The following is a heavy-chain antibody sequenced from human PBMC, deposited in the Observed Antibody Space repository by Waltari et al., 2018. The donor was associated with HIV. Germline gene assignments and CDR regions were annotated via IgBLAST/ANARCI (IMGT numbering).Heavy chain of an antibody. CDR3: AKEPLAARGAFDI. D-gene: IGHD6-6*01. CDR1: GFTFSSYA. V-gene: IGHV3-23*01. Sequence: EVQLLESGGGLVQPGGSLRLSCAASGFTFSSYALSWVRPAPGKGLEWVSAISGSGGSTYYADSVKGRFTISRDNSKNTLYLQMNSLRAEDTAVYYCAKEPLAARGAFDIWGQGTMVTVSS. J-gene: IGHJ3*02. CDR2: ISGSGGST.